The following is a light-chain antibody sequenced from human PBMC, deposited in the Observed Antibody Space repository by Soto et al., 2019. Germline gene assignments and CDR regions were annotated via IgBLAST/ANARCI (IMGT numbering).Light chain of an antibody. Sequence: EIGLTQSPGTLSLSPGERATLSCRASQSVKSSYLAWYQQIPGQAPRLLIYGASSRASGIPDRFSGSGSGTDFTLTISRLDPEDFAVYYCQQYGRSSLTFGPGTKVDIK. V-gene: IGKV3-20*01. CDR3: QQYGRSSLT. J-gene: IGKJ3*01. CDR2: GAS. CDR1: QSVKSSY.